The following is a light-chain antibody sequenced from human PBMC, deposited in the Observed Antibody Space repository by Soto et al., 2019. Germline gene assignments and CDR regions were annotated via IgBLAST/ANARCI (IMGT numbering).Light chain of an antibody. CDR1: SSDVGAYNY. CDR3: CSYAGSSLWV. V-gene: IGLV2-11*01. Sequence: QSALTQPRSVSGSPGQSVTISCTGTSSDVGAYNYVSWYQHHPGKAPKLVIYDVTKRPSGVSDRFAGSKSGNTASLTISGLQAEDEADYYCCSYAGSSLWVFGGGTKLTVL. J-gene: IGLJ3*02. CDR2: DVT.